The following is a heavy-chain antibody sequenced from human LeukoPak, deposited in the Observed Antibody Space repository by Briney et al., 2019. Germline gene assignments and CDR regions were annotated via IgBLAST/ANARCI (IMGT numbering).Heavy chain of an antibody. V-gene: IGHV1-46*01. CDR2: INPSGGST. Sequence: GASVKVSCKASGYTFTGYYMHWVRQAPGQGLEWMGIINPSGGSTGYAQKFQGRVTITRNTSISTAYMELSSLRSGDTAVYYCAREYHVGYYYYMDVWGKGTTVTVSS. D-gene: IGHD1-14*01. CDR1: GYTFTGYY. CDR3: AREYHVGYYYYMDV. J-gene: IGHJ6*03.